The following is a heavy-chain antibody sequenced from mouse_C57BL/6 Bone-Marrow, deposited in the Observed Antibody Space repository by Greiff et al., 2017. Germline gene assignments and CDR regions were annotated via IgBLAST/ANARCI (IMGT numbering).Heavy chain of an antibody. CDR2: INPSTGGT. V-gene: IGHV1-42*01. J-gene: IGHJ2*01. CDR3: ARWGTYDGYPYYFDY. CDR1: GYSFTGYY. D-gene: IGHD2-3*01. Sequence: VQLQQSGPELVEPGASVKISCKASGYSFTGYYMNWVKQSPERSLEWIGEINPSTGGTTYNQKFKAKATLTVDKSSSTAYMQLKSLTSEDSAVYYCARWGTYDGYPYYFDYWGQGTTLTVSS.